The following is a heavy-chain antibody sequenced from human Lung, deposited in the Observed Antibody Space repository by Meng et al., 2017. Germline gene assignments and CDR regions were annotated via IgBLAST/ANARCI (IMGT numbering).Heavy chain of an antibody. V-gene: IGHV4-4*02. D-gene: IGHD3-22*01. CDR3: ARGYYSDYH. CDR1: GASIDTDNW. Sequence: QVQLQESGPGLVKPSWTLSLTCAVSGASIDTDNWWTCVRQAPGKGLEWSGEIHHSGSTTYNPSLKSRVILSVAKSKNHFSLKVNSVTAADTAVYYCARGYYSDYHWGQGTLVTVSS. J-gene: IGHJ5*02. CDR2: IHHSGST.